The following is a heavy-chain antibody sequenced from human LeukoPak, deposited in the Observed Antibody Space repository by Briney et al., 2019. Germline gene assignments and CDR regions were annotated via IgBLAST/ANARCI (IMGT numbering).Heavy chain of an antibody. CDR2: MNPNSGNT. D-gene: IGHD6-13*01. J-gene: IGHJ6*03. Sequence: ASVKVSCKASGCTFTSYDINWVPQATGQGLEWMGWMNPNSGNTGYAQKFQGRVTMTRNTAISTAYMELSSLRSEDTAVYYCARDYRGIAAAGKGSYYYYYYMDVWGKGTTVTVSS. CDR3: ARDYRGIAAAGKGSYYYYYYMDV. CDR1: GCTFTSYD. V-gene: IGHV1-8*01.